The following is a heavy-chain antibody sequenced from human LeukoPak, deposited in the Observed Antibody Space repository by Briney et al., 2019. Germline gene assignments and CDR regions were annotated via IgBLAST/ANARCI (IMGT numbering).Heavy chain of an antibody. J-gene: IGHJ4*02. CDR3: ARDHSDSERARRGMGVWCGESRLTPLDY. D-gene: IGHD3-10*01. CDR1: GFTFSSYS. V-gene: IGHV3-21*01. CDR2: ISSSSSYI. Sequence: GGSLRLSCAASGFTFSSYSMNWVRQAPGKGLEWVSSISSSSSYIYYADSVKGRFTISRDNAKNSLYLQMNSLRAEDTAVYYSARDHSDSERARRGMGVWCGESRLTPLDYWGQGTLVTVSS.